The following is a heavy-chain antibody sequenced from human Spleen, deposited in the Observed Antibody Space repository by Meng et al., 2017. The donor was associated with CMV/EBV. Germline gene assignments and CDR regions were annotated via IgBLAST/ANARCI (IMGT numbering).Heavy chain of an antibody. D-gene: IGHD6-6*01. CDR1: GGTFSTYA. Sequence: QVQRVQSGAGVKETGSSVKVSCKASGGTFSTYAISWVRQAPGQGLEWMGGIIPIFGTTNYAQRFQGRVTLIADESTSTVYMELSSLRSEDTALYYCARALSSSTGGWFDPWGQGTLVTVSS. J-gene: IGHJ5*02. CDR3: ARALSSSTGGWFDP. V-gene: IGHV1-69*12. CDR2: IIPIFGTT.